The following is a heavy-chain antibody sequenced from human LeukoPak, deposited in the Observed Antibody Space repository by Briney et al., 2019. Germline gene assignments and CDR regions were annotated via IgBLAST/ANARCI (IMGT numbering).Heavy chain of an antibody. Sequence: KPSETLSLTCAVSGYSISSGYYWGWIRQPPGKGLEWIGSIYHSGSTYYNPSLKRRVTISVDTSKNQFSLKLSSVTAADTAVYYCARRSPSDVWGKGTTVTVSS. J-gene: IGHJ6*04. CDR3: ARRSPSDV. V-gene: IGHV4-38-2*01. CDR2: IYHSGST. CDR1: GYSISSGYY.